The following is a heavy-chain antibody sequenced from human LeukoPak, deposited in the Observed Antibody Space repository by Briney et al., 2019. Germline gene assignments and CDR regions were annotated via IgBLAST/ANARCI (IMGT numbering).Heavy chain of an antibody. CDR2: IYYSGST. CDR3: ARVRGGSGSYYSYFDY. CDR1: GGSISSYY. Sequence: SETLSLTCTVSGGSISSYYWSWIRQPPGKGLEWIGYIYYSGSTNYNPSLKSRVTISVDTSKDQFSLKLSSVTAADTAVYYCARVRGGSGSYYSYFDYWGQGTLVTVSS. D-gene: IGHD3-10*01. V-gene: IGHV4-59*01. J-gene: IGHJ4*02.